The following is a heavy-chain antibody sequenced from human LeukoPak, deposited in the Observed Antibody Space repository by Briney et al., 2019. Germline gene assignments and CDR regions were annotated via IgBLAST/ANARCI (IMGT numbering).Heavy chain of an antibody. CDR2: INTDGSST. J-gene: IGHJ4*02. CDR1: GFTFSSYW. V-gene: IGHV3-74*01. Sequence: GGSLRLSCAASGFTFSSYWMHWVRQAPGKGLVWVSRINTDGSSTSYADSVKGRFTISRDNSKNTLYLQMNSLRAEDTAVYYRAKGGAYYYDSWGPFDYWGQGTLVTVSS. CDR3: AKGGAYYYDSWGPFDY. D-gene: IGHD3-22*01.